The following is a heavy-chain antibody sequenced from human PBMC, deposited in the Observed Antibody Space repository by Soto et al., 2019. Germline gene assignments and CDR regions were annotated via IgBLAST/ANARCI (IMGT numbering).Heavy chain of an antibody. CDR3: AKAESSSGFHYRDV. V-gene: IGHV3-9*01. J-gene: IGHJ6*03. Sequence: GGSLRLSCAASGFAFDDYAMHWVRQAPGKGLEWVSGISWNSGSIGYADSVKGRFTISRDNAKNSLYLQMNSLRAEDTALYYCAKAESSSGFHYRDVWGKGTTVTVSS. CDR1: GFAFDDYA. CDR2: ISWNSGSI. D-gene: IGHD6-6*01.